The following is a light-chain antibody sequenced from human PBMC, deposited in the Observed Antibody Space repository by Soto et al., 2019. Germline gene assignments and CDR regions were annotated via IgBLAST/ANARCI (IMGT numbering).Light chain of an antibody. CDR3: HQYGSSPAT. CDR2: DAS. Sequence: DFHMPQSPSTLSASVGDRVTITCRASQSISNWLAWYQQKPGKAPKLLIYDASSLESGVPSRFSGSGSGTDFTLTISRLEPEDFAVYYCHQYGSSPATFGQGTKVDI. V-gene: IGKV1-5*01. J-gene: IGKJ1*01. CDR1: QSISNW.